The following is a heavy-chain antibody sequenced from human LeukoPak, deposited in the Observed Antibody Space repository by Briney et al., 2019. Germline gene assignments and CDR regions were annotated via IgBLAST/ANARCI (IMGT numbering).Heavy chain of an antibody. CDR3: ARDLNWGAGALDI. CDR1: GFAFSSYS. Sequence: PGGSLRLSCAASGFAFSSYSMSWVRQAPGKGLEWVSSINVSPAYISYADSVKGRFTISRDNAKNSLNLQMNSLRAEDTAVYFCARDLNWGAGALDIWGQGTMVTVSS. CDR2: INVSPAYI. V-gene: IGHV3-21*01. J-gene: IGHJ3*02. D-gene: IGHD7-27*01.